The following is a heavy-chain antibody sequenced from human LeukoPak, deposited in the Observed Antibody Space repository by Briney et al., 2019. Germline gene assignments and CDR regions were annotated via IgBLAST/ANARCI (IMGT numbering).Heavy chain of an antibody. V-gene: IGHV3-21*01. CDR1: GFTFSSYS. D-gene: IGHD3-22*01. CDR2: ISSSSSYI. Sequence: GGSLRLSCAASGFTFSSYSMNWVRQAPGKGLEWVSSISSSSSYIYYADSVKGRFTISRDNAKNSLYLQMNSLRAEDTAVYYCAREGTYYDSSGYYHPFDYWGQGTLVTVSS. CDR3: AREGTYYDSSGYYHPFDY. J-gene: IGHJ4*02.